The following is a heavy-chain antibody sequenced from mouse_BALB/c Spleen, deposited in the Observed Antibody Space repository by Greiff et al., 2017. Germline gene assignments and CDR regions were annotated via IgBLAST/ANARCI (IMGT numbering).Heavy chain of an antibody. Sequence: EVQLVESGGGLVQPGGSRKLSCAASGFTFSSFGMHWVRQAPEKGLEWVAYISSGSSTIYYADTVKGRFTISRDNPKNTLFLQMTSLRSEDTAVYYWARGGYGNYEWDYWGQGTTLTVSS. D-gene: IGHD2-10*02. CDR1: GFTFSSFG. CDR2: ISSGSSTI. V-gene: IGHV5-17*02. J-gene: IGHJ2*01. CDR3: ARGGYGNYEWDY.